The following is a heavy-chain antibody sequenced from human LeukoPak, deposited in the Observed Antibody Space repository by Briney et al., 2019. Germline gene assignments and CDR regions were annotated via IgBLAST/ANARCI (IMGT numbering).Heavy chain of an antibody. Sequence: SETLSLTCAVYGGSFSGYYWSWIRQPPGKGLEWIGEINHSGSTNYNPSLKSRVTISVDTSKNQFSLKLSSVTTADTAVYYCARGRRYPYWGQGTLVTVSS. D-gene: IGHD2-2*01. V-gene: IGHV4-34*01. CDR1: GGSFSGYY. CDR3: ARGRRYPY. J-gene: IGHJ4*02. CDR2: INHSGST.